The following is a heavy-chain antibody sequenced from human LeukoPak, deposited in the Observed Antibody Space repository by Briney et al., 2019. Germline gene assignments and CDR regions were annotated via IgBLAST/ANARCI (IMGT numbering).Heavy chain of an antibody. D-gene: IGHD5-24*01. CDR1: GYTFTSYY. CDR2: INLSGGTT. V-gene: IGHV1-46*01. Sequence: ASVKVSCKASGYTFTSYYMHWVRQAPGQGLEWMGIINLSGGTTYYAQKFQGRVTMTRDTSISTAYMELSRLRSDDTAVYYCARELRDGYNYRHYYYYMDVWGKGTTVTVSS. CDR3: ARELRDGYNYRHYYYYMDV. J-gene: IGHJ6*03.